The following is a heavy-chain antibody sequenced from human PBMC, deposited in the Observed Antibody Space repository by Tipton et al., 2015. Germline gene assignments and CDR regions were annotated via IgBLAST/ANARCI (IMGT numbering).Heavy chain of an antibody. CDR3: AKDKAFYQGSGTYIDS. V-gene: IGHV3-11*01. J-gene: IGHJ5*02. CDR2: ISSRTNTI. D-gene: IGHD3-10*01. CDR1: GFTFSDYY. Sequence: GSLRLFCAASGFTFSDYYMSWIRQAPGKGLEWVSYISSRTNTIYYADSVKGRFTISRDSAKNSLFLQMNSLRREDTALYYCAKDKAFYQGSGTYIDSWGQGTLVTVSS.